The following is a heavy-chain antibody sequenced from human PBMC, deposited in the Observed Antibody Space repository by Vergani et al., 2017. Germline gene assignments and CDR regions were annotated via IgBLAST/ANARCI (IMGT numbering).Heavy chain of an antibody. V-gene: IGHV4-34*11. Sequence: QVQLQQWGAGLLKPSETLSLTCAVYGGSFSGYYWNWIRQPPGKALEWIGYIYYSGSTNYNPSLNSRVTISVDTSKNQFSLKLSSVTAADTAVYYCARVTYYYDSSGYYDAFDIWGQGTMVTVSS. CDR3: ARVTYYYDSSGYYDAFDI. J-gene: IGHJ3*02. D-gene: IGHD3-22*01. CDR2: IYYSGST. CDR1: GGSFSGYY.